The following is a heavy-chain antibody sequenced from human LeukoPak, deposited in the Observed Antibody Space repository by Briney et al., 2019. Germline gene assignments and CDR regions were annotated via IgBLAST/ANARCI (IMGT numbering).Heavy chain of an antibody. CDR1: GGSFSGYY. J-gene: IGHJ4*02. CDR2: INHSGST. Sequence: SETLSLTCAVYGGSFSGYYWSWIRQPPGKGLEWIGEINHSGSTNYNPSLKSRVTISVDTSKNQFSLKLSSVTAADTAVYYCARGKHDSSGYYSWGQGTLVTVSS. D-gene: IGHD3-22*01. CDR3: ARGKHDSSGYYS. V-gene: IGHV4-34*01.